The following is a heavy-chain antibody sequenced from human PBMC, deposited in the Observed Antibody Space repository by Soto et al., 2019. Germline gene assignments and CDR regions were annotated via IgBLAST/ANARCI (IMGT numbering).Heavy chain of an antibody. CDR3: TRHGKDYYDSSGYYY. J-gene: IGHJ4*02. V-gene: IGHV3-73*01. CDR2: IRSKANSYAT. CDR1: GFTFSGSA. Sequence: GSLRLSCAASGFTFSGSAMHWVRQASGKGLEWVGRIRSKANSYATAYAASVKGRFTISRDDSKNTAYLQMNSLKTEDTAVYYCTRHGKDYYDSSGYYYWGQGNLVTVSS. D-gene: IGHD3-22*01.